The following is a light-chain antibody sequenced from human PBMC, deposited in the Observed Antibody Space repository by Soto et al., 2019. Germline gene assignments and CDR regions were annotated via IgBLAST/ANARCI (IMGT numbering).Light chain of an antibody. CDR3: QQYGSSPCT. V-gene: IGKV3-20*01. CDR1: QSVSSSY. Sequence: EIVLTQSPGTLSLPPGERATLSCRASQSVSSSYLAWYRQKPGQAPSLLIYGASSRATGIPDRVSGSGSGTDFTLTISRLEPEDFAVYYCQQYGSSPCTFGQGTKLEIK. CDR2: GAS. J-gene: IGKJ2*02.